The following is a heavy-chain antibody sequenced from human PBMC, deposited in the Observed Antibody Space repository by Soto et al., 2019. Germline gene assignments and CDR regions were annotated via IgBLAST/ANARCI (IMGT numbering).Heavy chain of an antibody. CDR1: GFTFDPYA. CDR3: AKRGPGSDYYYGLDV. Sequence: EVQLLESGGGLVQPGGSLRLSCVPSGFTFDPYAMSWVRQIPGKGLEWVSTITASGSSTYYADPVKGRCTVSRDNVKKTLHVQLNGVTAEDAAVYYCAKRGPGSDYYYGLDVWGQGTTVTVPS. J-gene: IGHJ6*02. V-gene: IGHV3-23*01. CDR2: ITASGSST. D-gene: IGHD2-15*01.